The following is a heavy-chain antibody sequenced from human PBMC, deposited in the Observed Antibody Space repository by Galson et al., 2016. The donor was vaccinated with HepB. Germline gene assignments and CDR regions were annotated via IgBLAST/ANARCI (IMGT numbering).Heavy chain of an antibody. V-gene: IGHV3-23*01. CDR3: ARCSVYNSGWCNSFDP. D-gene: IGHD6-19*01. CDR1: ELSISNSA. CDR2: IRSGGDT. Sequence: SLRLSCAVSELSISNSAMSWVRQAPGKGLEWVSSIRSGGDTFYPDSVKGRFTTSRGISKNMLYLQMSSLRLEDTAEYYCARCSVYNSGWCNSFDPWGQGTLLTVSS. J-gene: IGHJ5*02.